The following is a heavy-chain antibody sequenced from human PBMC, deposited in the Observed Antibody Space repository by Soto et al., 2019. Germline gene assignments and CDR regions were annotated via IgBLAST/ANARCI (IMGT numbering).Heavy chain of an antibody. J-gene: IGHJ4*02. Sequence: VGSLRLSCAASGFTFSSCAMNWVRQAPGKGPEWVSTISGSGESTYYADSVKGRFTISRDNSKSTLYLQMNSLRAEDTAVYYCAKDRWNYDYFDFWGQGTLVTVSS. D-gene: IGHD1-7*01. CDR1: GFTFSSCA. CDR3: AKDRWNYDYFDF. CDR2: ISGSGEST. V-gene: IGHV3-23*01.